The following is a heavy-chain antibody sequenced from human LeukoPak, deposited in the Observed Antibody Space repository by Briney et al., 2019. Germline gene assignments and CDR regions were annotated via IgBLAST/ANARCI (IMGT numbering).Heavy chain of an antibody. Sequence: PGGSLRLSCAASGFTFSSYAMSWVRQAPGEGLEWVSAISGSGDNTYYADSVKGRFTISRDNSKNTLSLQMNSLRAEDTAVYYCATSQKVAGAFDIWGQGTMVTVSS. CDR2: ISGSGDNT. CDR1: GFTFSSYA. J-gene: IGHJ3*02. CDR3: ATSQKVAGAFDI. V-gene: IGHV3-23*01.